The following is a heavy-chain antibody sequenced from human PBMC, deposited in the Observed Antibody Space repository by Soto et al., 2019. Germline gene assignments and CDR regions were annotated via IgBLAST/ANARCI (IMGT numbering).Heavy chain of an antibody. J-gene: IGHJ4*02. V-gene: IGHV4-59*01. Sequence: ASETLSLTCTVSGGSISSYYWSWIRQPPGKGLEWIGYIYYSGSTNYNPSLKSRVTISVDTSKNQFSLKLSSVTAADTAVYYCARAFGDYAWGQGTQVTVSS. CDR1: GGSISSYY. CDR3: ARAFGDYA. D-gene: IGHD4-17*01. CDR2: IYYSGST.